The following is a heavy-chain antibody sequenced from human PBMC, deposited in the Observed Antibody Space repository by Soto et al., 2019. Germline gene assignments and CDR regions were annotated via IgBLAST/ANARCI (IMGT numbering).Heavy chain of an antibody. CDR3: ARGSRVLDPP. J-gene: IGHJ5*02. Sequence: ASVKVSCKASGYTFTSYDINWVRQATGQGLEWMGWMNPNSGNTGYAQQFQGRVTMTRNTSINTAYMELSSLRSEDTAVYYCARGSRVLDPPWGQGTLVTVSS. CDR1: GYTFTSYD. V-gene: IGHV1-8*01. CDR2: MNPNSGNT.